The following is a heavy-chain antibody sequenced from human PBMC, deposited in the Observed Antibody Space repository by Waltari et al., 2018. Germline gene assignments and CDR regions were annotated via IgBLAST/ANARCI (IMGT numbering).Heavy chain of an antibody. V-gene: IGHV5-51*01. Sequence: EVQLEQSGAEVRKPGESLKISCKVSGYNFTNYWIGWVRQMPGKGLEWMGIIYPGDSDAGYSPSFQGQVTMSADKSISTAYLQWSNLKASDTAMYFCSRRNYYDTSAYLRGYYMDVWGKGTTVTVSS. J-gene: IGHJ6*03. CDR2: IYPGDSDA. CDR1: GYNFTNYW. D-gene: IGHD3-22*01. CDR3: SRRNYYDTSAYLRGYYMDV.